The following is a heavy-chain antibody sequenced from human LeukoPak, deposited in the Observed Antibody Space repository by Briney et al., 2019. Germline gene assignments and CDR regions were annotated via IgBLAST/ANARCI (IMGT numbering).Heavy chain of an antibody. D-gene: IGHD1-7*01. V-gene: IGHV4-30-4*08. J-gene: IGHJ4*02. Sequence: SETLSLTCTVSGGSISSGDYYWSWIRQPPGKGLEWIGYIYYSGSTYYNPSLKSRVTISVDTSKNQFSLKLSSVTAADTAVYYCARRLGTTHFDYWGQGTLVAVSS. CDR3: ARRLGTTHFDY. CDR1: GGSISSGDYY. CDR2: IYYSGST.